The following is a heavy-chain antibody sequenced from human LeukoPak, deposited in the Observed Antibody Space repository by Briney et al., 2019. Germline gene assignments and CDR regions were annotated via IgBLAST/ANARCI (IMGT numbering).Heavy chain of an antibody. CDR1: GFTFSSYA. CDR3: AKDGYSSSWYHGY. D-gene: IGHD6-13*01. Sequence: PGGSLRLSCAASGFTFSSYAMSWVRQAPGKGLEWVSAISGSGGSTYYADSVKGRFTISRDNSKNTLYLQMNSLRAEDTAAYYCAKDGYSSSWYHGYWGQGTLVTVSS. V-gene: IGHV3-23*01. CDR2: ISGSGGST. J-gene: IGHJ4*02.